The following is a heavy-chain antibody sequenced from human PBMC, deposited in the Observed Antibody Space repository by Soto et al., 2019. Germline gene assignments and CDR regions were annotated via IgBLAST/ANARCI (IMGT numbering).Heavy chain of an antibody. D-gene: IGHD4-17*01. CDR1: GFTLSDYY. Sequence: EVEVVESGGGLVQPGGSLRLSCAGSGFTLSDYYMDWVRQAPGKGLEWVGRSRNKANSYTTEYAASVKGRFSISRDDLKKSLYLQMNSLKTEDTAVYYCARAPPTVPTATQSTHYSYYGMDVWGQGTTVTVSS. CDR3: ARAPPTVPTATQSTHYSYYGMDV. J-gene: IGHJ6*02. V-gene: IGHV3-72*01. CDR2: SRNKANSYTT.